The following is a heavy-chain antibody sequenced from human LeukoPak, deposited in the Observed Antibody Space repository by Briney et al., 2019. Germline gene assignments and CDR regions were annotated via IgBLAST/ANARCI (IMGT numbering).Heavy chain of an antibody. CDR3: ARANSNYRYYYYYMDV. D-gene: IGHD4-11*01. J-gene: IGHJ6*03. CDR1: GYSISSGYY. V-gene: IGHV4-38-2*01. Sequence: SETLSLTCAVSGYSISSGYYWGWIRQPPGKGLEWIGSIYHSGSTYYNPSPKSRVTISVDTSKNQFTLKLSSVTAADTAVYYCARANSNYRYYYYYMDVWGKGTTDTVSS. CDR2: IYHSGST.